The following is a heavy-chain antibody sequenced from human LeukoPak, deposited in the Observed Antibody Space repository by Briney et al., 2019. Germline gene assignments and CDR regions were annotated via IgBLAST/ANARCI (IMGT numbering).Heavy chain of an antibody. CDR3: ARGPRDGYPIVDAFDI. V-gene: IGHV6-1*01. CDR1: GDSVSSNSAA. J-gene: IGHJ3*02. D-gene: IGHD5-24*01. CDR2: TYYRSKWYN. Sequence: SQTLSLTCAISGDSVSSNSAAWNWIRQSPSRGLEWLGRTYYRSKWYNDYAVSVKSRITINPDTSKNQFSLQLNSVTPEDTAVYYCARGPRDGYPIVDAFDIWGQGTMVTVSS.